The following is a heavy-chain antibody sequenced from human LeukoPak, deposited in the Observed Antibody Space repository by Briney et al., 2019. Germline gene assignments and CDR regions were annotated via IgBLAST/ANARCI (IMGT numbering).Heavy chain of an antibody. Sequence: GGSLRLSCAASGFTFSSYSMIWVRQAPGKGLEWVSSITSSSSYIYYADSVKGRFTISRDNAKNSLYLQMNNLRAEDTAVYYCAREPTVTSGWFDPWGQGTLVTVSS. CDR3: AREPTVTSGWFDP. D-gene: IGHD4-17*01. V-gene: IGHV3-21*01. J-gene: IGHJ5*02. CDR1: GFTFSSYS. CDR2: ITSSSSYI.